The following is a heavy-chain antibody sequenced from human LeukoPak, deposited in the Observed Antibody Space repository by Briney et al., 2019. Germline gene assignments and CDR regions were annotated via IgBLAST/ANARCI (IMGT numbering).Heavy chain of an antibody. CDR2: IYYSGST. V-gene: IGHV4-31*03. J-gene: IGHJ5*02. D-gene: IGHD2-21*01. CDR3: ARERMEAYCGGDCPNWFDP. Sequence: SETLSLTCTVSGGSISSGGYYWSWIRQHPGKGLEWIGYIYYSGSTYYNPSLKSRVTISVDTSKNQFSLKLSSVTAADTAVYYCARERMEAYCGGDCPNWFDPRGKGTLVTVS. CDR1: GGSISSGGYY.